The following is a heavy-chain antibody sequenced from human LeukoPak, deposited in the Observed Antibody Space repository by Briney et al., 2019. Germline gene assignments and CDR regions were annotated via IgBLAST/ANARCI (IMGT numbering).Heavy chain of an antibody. CDR2: FDPEDGET. V-gene: IGHV1-24*01. Sequence: GASVNVSCKVSGYTLTELSMHWVRQAPGKGLEWMGGFDPEDGETIYAQKFQGRVTMTEDTSTDTAYMELSSLRSEDTAVYYCATPLGNWNDVYYFDYWGQGTLVTVSS. D-gene: IGHD1-1*01. CDR1: GYTLTELS. CDR3: ATPLGNWNDVYYFDY. J-gene: IGHJ4*02.